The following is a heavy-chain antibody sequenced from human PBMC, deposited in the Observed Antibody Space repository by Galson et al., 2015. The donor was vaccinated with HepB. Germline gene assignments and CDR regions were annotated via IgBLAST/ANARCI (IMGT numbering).Heavy chain of an antibody. CDR3: ATGALQLLIDY. Sequence: SVKVSCKASGGTFSSYAISWVRQAPGQGLEWMGGIIPIFGTTNYAQKFQGRVTVTADESTSTAYMELSSLRSEDTAVYYCATGALQLLIDYWGQGTLVTVSS. D-gene: IGHD2-2*01. J-gene: IGHJ4*02. CDR2: IIPIFGTT. V-gene: IGHV1-69*13. CDR1: GGTFSSYA.